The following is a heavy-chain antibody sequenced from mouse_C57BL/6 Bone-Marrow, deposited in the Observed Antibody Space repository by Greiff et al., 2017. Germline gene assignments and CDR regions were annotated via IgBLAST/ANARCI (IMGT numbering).Heavy chain of an antibody. CDR3: ARIGTGGFAY. V-gene: IGHV8-8*01. Sequence: QVTLKESGPGILQPSQTLSLSCSFSGFSLSTFGMGVGWIRQPSGEGLEWLAHIWWGADKYYNPVLKSPLTISKDNSKTQVLLKIATVDTADTATCSWARIGTGGFAYWGQGTRVTVSA. CDR2: IWWGADK. CDR1: GFSLSTFGMG. J-gene: IGHJ3*01.